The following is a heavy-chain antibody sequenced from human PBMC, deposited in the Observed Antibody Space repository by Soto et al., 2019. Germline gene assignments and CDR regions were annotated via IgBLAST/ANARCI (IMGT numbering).Heavy chain of an antibody. V-gene: IGHV2-5*01. CDR2: IYWNDDK. J-gene: IGHJ6*02. D-gene: IGHD3-3*01. Sequence: SGPTLVNPTQTLTLTCTFSGFSLSTSGVGVGWIRQPPGKALEWLALIYWNDDKRYSPSLKSRLTITKDTSKNQVVLTMTNIDPVDTATYYCAHTTHLSYDFWSGYSPYYYYYGMDVWGQGTTVTVSS. CDR1: GFSLSTSGVG. CDR3: AHTTHLSYDFWSGYSPYYYYYGMDV.